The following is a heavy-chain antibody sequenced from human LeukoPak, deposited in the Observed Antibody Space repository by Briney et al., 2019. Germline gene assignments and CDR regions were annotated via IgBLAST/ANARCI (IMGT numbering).Heavy chain of an antibody. V-gene: IGHV3-21*01. J-gene: IGHJ4*02. D-gene: IGHD3-10*01. Sequence: GGSLRLSCEASGFTFSSYSMTWVRQAPGKGLEWVSSISSSSCYINYADVMKGRFTISRDNAKNSLYLQMNSLRAEDTAVYYCARDLRSYYYGSGSSMTPDYWGQGTLVTVSS. CDR2: ISSSSCYI. CDR1: GFTFSSYS. CDR3: ARDLRSYYYGSGSSMTPDY.